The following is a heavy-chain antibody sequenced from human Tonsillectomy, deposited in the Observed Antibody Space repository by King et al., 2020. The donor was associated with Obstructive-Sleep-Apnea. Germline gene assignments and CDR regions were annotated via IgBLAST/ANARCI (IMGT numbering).Heavy chain of an antibody. D-gene: IGHD2-21*02. V-gene: IGHV1-69*09. CDR1: GGTFSSYA. Sequence: QLVQSGAEGKKPGSSVKVSCKASGGTFSSYAITWVRQAPGHGLDWMGGIIPILLISNSAMKFQGRGTITADKSTINAYMELNNLRSEDTAVYYCARRCVVVTACPYYYGMDVWGQGTTVTVSS. CDR3: ARRCVVVTACPYYYGMDV. J-gene: IGHJ6*02. CDR2: IIPILLIS.